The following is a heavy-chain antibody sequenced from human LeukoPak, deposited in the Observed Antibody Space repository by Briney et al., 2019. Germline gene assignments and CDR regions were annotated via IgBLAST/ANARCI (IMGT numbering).Heavy chain of an antibody. D-gene: IGHD3-22*01. Sequence: PGGSLRLSCAASGFSFNTYWMHWVRQAPGKGLVWVSRINSDGSTITYAASVKGRFTISRDNAKNTLYLQMNSLRAEDTAVYYCAKISYSYDSSGYYLDYFDSWGQGTLVTVSS. V-gene: IGHV3-74*01. CDR3: AKISYSYDSSGYYLDYFDS. CDR1: GFSFNTYW. CDR2: INSDGSTI. J-gene: IGHJ4*02.